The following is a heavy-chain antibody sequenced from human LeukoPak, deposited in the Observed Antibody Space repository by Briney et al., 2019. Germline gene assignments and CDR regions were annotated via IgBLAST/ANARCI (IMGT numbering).Heavy chain of an antibody. CDR2: ISGSGGST. V-gene: IGHV3-23*01. CDR3: ANPALGSDWWNFDY. Sequence: GGSLRLSCAASGFTFSSYAMSWVRQAPGKGLEWVSAISGSGGSTYYADSMKGRFTISRDNSKNTLYLQMNSLRAEDTAVYYCANPALGSDWWNFDYWGQGTLVTVSS. J-gene: IGHJ4*02. D-gene: IGHD6-19*01. CDR1: GFTFSSYA.